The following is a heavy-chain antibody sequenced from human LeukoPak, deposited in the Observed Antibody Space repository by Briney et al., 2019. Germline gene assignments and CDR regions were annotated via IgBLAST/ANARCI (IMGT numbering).Heavy chain of an antibody. J-gene: IGHJ3*02. CDR3: ARHHFTGITDAFDI. CDR2: LYYSGST. V-gene: IGHV4-39*01. CDR1: GGSISSSSYY. Sequence: PSETLSPTCTVSGGSISSSSYYWGWIRQPPGKGLERIGSLYYSGSTYYNPSLKSRVTISVDTSKNQFSLKLTSVTATDTAVFYCARHHFTGITDAFDIWGQGTMVTVSS. D-gene: IGHD3-10*01.